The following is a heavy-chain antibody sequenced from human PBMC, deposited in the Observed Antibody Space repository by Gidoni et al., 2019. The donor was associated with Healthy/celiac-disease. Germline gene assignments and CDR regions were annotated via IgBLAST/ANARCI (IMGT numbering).Heavy chain of an antibody. CDR3: AIAYYDYVWGSYRVDY. V-gene: IGHV4-39*01. D-gene: IGHD3-16*02. J-gene: IGHJ4*02. CDR2: IYYSGST. Sequence: QLQLQESGPGLVKPSETLSLTCTVSGGSISSSSYYWGWIRQPPGKGLEWIGSIYYSGSTYDNPSLKSRVTISVDTSKNQFSLKLSSVTAADTAVYYCAIAYYDYVWGSYRVDYWGQGTLVTVSS. CDR1: GGSISSSSYY.